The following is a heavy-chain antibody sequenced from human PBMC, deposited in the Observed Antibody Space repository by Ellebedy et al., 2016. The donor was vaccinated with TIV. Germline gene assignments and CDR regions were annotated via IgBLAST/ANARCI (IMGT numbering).Heavy chain of an antibody. CDR1: GYTFSSYD. V-gene: IGHV1-8*01. D-gene: IGHD2-2*01. CDR3: ARSRGFCSNTNTCYAIYYYYYYGMDV. Sequence: ASVKVSCKASGYTFSSYDINWVRQAPGQGLEWMGWMNPNSGKTGYEQKFQGRVTMTRNTSIGTAYMELSSLSSEDTAVYFYARSRGFCSNTNTCYAIYYYYYYGMDVWGQGTTVTVAS. J-gene: IGHJ6*02. CDR2: MNPNSGKT.